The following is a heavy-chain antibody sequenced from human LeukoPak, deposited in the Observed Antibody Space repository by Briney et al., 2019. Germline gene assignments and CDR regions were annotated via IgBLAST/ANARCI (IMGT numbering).Heavy chain of an antibody. CDR1: GFTFSDHY. J-gene: IGHJ4*02. D-gene: IGHD3-9*01. V-gene: IGHV3-11*03. CDR3: ATDQRYAFDY. CDR2: ISRSSSDT. Sequence: PGGSLRLSCAASGFTFSDHYMSWIRQAPGKGLEWVSYISRSSSDTKHADSVKGRVTISRDDGKNTLYLHMNSLRDDDTAVYYCATDQRYAFDYWGQGILVTVSS.